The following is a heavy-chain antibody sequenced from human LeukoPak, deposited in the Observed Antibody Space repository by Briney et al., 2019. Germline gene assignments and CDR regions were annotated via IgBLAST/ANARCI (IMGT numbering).Heavy chain of an antibody. D-gene: IGHD3-3*01. J-gene: IGHJ4*02. Sequence: ASVKVSCKASGYTFTGYYMHWVRQAPGQGLELMGWINPNSGGTNYAQKFQGRVTMTRDTSISTAYMELSRLRSDDTAVYYCARETIFGVVENLFDYWGQGTLVTVSS. CDR1: GYTFTGYY. CDR3: ARETIFGVVENLFDY. CDR2: INPNSGGT. V-gene: IGHV1-2*02.